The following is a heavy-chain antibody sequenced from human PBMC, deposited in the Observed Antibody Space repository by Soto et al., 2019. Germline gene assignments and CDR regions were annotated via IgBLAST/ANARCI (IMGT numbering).Heavy chain of an antibody. J-gene: IGHJ4*02. CDR2: INGDGSGT. V-gene: IGHV3-74*01. D-gene: IGHD3-10*01. CDR3: ARGIFSSGTANDY. Sequence: EVQLVESGGGLVQPGGSLRLSCAASGFTFSGSWMHWVRQAPGKGLVWVSRINGDGSGTSYADFVKGRFTISRDDAKNTLFLQMNGLRAEDTTVYYCARGIFSSGTANDYWGQRTLVTVSS. CDR1: GFTFSGSW.